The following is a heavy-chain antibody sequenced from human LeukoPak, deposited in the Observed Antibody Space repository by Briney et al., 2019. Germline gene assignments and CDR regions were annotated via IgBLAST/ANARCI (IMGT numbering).Heavy chain of an antibody. CDR3: ARQGYGVFDF. V-gene: IGHV4-39*01. CDR1: GDSVGSSIYY. J-gene: IGHJ4*02. D-gene: IGHD3-3*01. CDR2: IYYSGST. Sequence: PSETLSLTCTVSGDSVGSSIYYWGWIRQPPGKGLEWIGTIYYSGSTYYNPSLKSRVVMSIDTSKNHFSLKLSSVTAADTAVYYCARQGYGVFDFWGQGTPVTVSS.